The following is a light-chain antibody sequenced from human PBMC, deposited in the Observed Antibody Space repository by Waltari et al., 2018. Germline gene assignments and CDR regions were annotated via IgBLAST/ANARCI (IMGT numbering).Light chain of an antibody. CDR2: HAS. J-gene: IGKJ1*01. CDR1: QSVSSY. Sequence: EIVLTQSPATLSLSPGERATLSCRASQSVSSYLAWYQQKPGQAPRLLTYHASNRATGIPARFSGSGSGTDFTLTISSLEPEDFAVYYCQERSNWPSWTFGHGTKVDIK. V-gene: IGKV3-11*01. CDR3: QERSNWPSWT.